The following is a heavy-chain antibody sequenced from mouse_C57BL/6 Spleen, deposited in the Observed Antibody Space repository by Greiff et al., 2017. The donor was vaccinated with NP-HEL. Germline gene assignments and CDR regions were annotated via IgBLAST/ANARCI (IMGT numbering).Heavy chain of an antibody. CDR1: GYTFTSYW. Sequence: VKLQQPGAELVRPGTSVKLSCKASGYTFTSYWMHWVKQRPGQGLEWIGVIDPSASYTNYNQKFKGKATLTVDTSSSTAYMQLSSLTSEDSAVYYCARRSSGSYYFDYWGQGTTLTVSS. V-gene: IGHV1-59*01. CDR3: ARRSSGSYYFDY. J-gene: IGHJ2*01. D-gene: IGHD3-2*02. CDR2: IDPSASYT.